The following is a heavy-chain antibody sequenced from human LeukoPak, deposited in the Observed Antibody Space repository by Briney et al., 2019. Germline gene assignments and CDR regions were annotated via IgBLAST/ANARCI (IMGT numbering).Heavy chain of an antibody. CDR2: ISSSGSTI. CDR1: GFTFSSYE. CDR3: XXXXXXXXXXSPDFDY. J-gene: IGHJ4*02. V-gene: IGHV3-48*03. Sequence: PGGSLRLSCAASGFTFSSYEMNWVRQAPGKGLEWVSYISSSGSTIYYADSVKGRFTISRDNAKNSLYLQMNSLRAEDTAVYXXXXXXXXXXXXSPDFDYWGQGTLVTVSS.